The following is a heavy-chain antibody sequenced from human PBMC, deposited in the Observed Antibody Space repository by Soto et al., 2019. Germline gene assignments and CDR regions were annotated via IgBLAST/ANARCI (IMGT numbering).Heavy chain of an antibody. CDR2: ISGSGGST. CDR3: AKDKGRNYGSGSYYGMDV. Sequence: PGGSLRLSCAASGFSFGGYAMSWVRQAPGKGLEWVSLISGSGGSTYYADSVKGRFTISRDNSKNTLYLQMDSLRAEDTAVYYCAKDKGRNYGSGSYYGMDVWGQGTTVTVSS. V-gene: IGHV3-23*01. J-gene: IGHJ6*02. D-gene: IGHD3-10*01. CDR1: GFSFGGYA.